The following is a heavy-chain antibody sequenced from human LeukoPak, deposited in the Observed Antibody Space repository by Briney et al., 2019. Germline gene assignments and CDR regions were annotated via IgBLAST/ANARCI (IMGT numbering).Heavy chain of an antibody. CDR1: VGSFSGYY. D-gene: IGHD6-13*01. J-gene: IGHJ4*02. CDR2: INHSGST. V-gene: IGHV4-34*01. Sequence: PSETLSLTCAVYVGSFSGYYWSWIREPPGQGREWRGEINHSGSTNYNPSIQSRVTISVDRSKNQFSLKVSSVTAADTAVYHCPRGPRRTAAAPEYWGQGTLVTVSS. CDR3: PRGPRRTAAAPEY.